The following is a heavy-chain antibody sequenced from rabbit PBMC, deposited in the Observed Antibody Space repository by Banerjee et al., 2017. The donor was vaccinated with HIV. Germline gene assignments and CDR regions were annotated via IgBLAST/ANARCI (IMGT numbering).Heavy chain of an antibody. J-gene: IGHJ6*01. CDR2: ITYRGSA. V-gene: IGHV1S28*01. CDR3: ARSNTYYDMDL. Sequence: QSLEESGGGLVQPGGSLKLSCKASGFDFSSYAITWVRQAPGKGLEYIGYITYRGSAYYASWVNGRFTISRENTQNTLYLQLNSLTAADTATYFCARSNTYYDMDLWGQGTLVTVS. CDR1: GFDFSSYA.